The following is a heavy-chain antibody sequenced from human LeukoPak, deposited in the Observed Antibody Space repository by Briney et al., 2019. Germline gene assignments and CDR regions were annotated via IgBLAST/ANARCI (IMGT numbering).Heavy chain of an antibody. Sequence: GGSLRLSCAASGFIFTNYAMAWVRQAPGKGLEWVSAVSGSSGSTYYADSVKGRFTVSRDNSRNTLYLQMNSLRAEDTAVYYCAKDLGYYDSSGYYYRDAFDIWGQGTMVTVSS. CDR1: GFIFTNYA. CDR3: AKDLGYYDSSGYYYRDAFDI. J-gene: IGHJ3*02. V-gene: IGHV3-23*01. CDR2: VSGSSGST. D-gene: IGHD3-22*01.